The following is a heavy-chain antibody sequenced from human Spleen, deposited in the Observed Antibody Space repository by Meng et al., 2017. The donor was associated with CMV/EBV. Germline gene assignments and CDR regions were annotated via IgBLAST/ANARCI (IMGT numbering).Heavy chain of an antibody. D-gene: IGHD3-16*01. Sequence: GGSLRLSCATSGFDFRIFVMSWVRQAPGRGLEWVSAIGGEGISTYYADSVRGQFTISRDNSKNSLYLQMDNLRVEDTAVYYCGSPIWSINDYWGQGTLVTVSS. J-gene: IGHJ4*02. CDR3: GSPIWSINDY. CDR1: GFDFRIFV. V-gene: IGHV3-23*01. CDR2: IGGEGIST.